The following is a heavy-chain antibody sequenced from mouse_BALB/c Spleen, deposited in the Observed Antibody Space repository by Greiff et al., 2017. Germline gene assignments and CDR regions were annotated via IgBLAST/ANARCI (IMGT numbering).Heavy chain of an antibody. Sequence: VQLQQSGAELVKPGASVKLSCKASGYTFTSYWMHWVKQRPGQGLEWIGEINPSNGRTNYNEKFKSKATLTVDKSSSTAYMQLSSLTSEDSAVYYCARRGPSNWDFAYWGQGTLVTVSA. D-gene: IGHD4-1*01. V-gene: IGHV1S81*02. CDR3: ARRGPSNWDFAY. CDR2: INPSNGRT. J-gene: IGHJ3*01. CDR1: GYTFTSYW.